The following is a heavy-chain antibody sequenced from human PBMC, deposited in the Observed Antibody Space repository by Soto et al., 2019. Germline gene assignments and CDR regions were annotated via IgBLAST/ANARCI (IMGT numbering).Heavy chain of an antibody. Sequence: QVQLVQSGAAVKKPGSSVKVSCKASGGTFSSYAISWVRQAPGQGLEWMGGIIPIFGTANYAQKFQGRVTITADESTSTAYMELSSLRSEDTAVYYCARHDAYYYDSSGYSQFFDYWGQGTLVTVSS. V-gene: IGHV1-69*01. J-gene: IGHJ4*02. D-gene: IGHD3-22*01. CDR3: ARHDAYYYDSSGYSQFFDY. CDR2: IIPIFGTA. CDR1: GGTFSSYA.